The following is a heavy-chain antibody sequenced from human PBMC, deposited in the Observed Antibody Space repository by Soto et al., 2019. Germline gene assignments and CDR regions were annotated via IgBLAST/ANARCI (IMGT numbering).Heavy chain of an antibody. CDR3: ARQTFFDSTGYFDY. Sequence: SGPTLVNPTQTLTLTCTFSGFSLSTSGMRVSWIRQPPGKALELLARIDWDDDKYYSTSLKTRLTISKDTSKNQVVLTMTNMDPLDTATYYCARQTFFDSTGYFDYWGQGTLVTVPS. CDR2: IDWDDDK. D-gene: IGHD3-22*01. CDR1: GFSLSTSGMR. V-gene: IGHV2-70*04. J-gene: IGHJ4*02.